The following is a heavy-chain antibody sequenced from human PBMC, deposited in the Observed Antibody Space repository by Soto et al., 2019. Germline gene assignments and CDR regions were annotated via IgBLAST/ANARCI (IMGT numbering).Heavy chain of an antibody. Sequence: GGSLRLSCAASGFTLSDYYMSWVRQAPGKGLEWLSYISSSSATVYYVDSVKGRFTTSRDNAKNSLYLQMDSLRVEDTAVYYWGRNGRFANGPFGYWGQGAQVTVSS. CDR2: ISSSSATV. J-gene: IGHJ4*02. V-gene: IGHV3-11*01. D-gene: IGHD2-21*01. CDR1: GFTLSDYY. CDR3: GRNGRFANGPFGY.